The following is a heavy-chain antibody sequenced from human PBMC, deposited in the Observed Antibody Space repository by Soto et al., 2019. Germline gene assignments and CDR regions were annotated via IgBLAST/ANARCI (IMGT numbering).Heavy chain of an antibody. CDR1: GFTFSSYS. V-gene: IGHV3-48*01. Sequence: EVQLVESGGGLVQPGGSLRLSCAASGFTFSSYSMIWVRQPPGKGLECISYIDSGGGTIYQTDSVKGRFTISRVNAKNSLYLQMTSLRVEDTAGFYLARRTSGWDADYWGLGTLVTVSS. CDR3: ARRTSGWDADY. CDR2: IDSGGGTI. J-gene: IGHJ4*02. D-gene: IGHD6-19*01.